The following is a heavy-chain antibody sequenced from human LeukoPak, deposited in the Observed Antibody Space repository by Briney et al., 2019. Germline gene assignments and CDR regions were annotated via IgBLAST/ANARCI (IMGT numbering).Heavy chain of an antibody. J-gene: IGHJ4*02. CDR3: ARGNRVATMHLYYFDY. CDR1: GYTFTGYY. V-gene: IGHV1-2*02. Sequence: ASVKVSCKASGYTFTGYYMHWVRQAPGQGLEWMGWINPNSGGTNYAQKFQGRVTMTRDTSISTAYMGLSRLRSDDTAVYYCARGNRVATMHLYYFDYWGQGTLVTVSS. CDR2: INPNSGGT. D-gene: IGHD5-12*01.